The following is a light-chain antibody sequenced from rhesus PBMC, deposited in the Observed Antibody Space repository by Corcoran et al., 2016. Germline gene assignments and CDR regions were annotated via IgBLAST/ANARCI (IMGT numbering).Light chain of an antibody. Sequence: DIVMTQSPDSLAVSLGERVTINCKSSQSLLYSSNNKNYLAWYQQKPGQAPKRLIYWAATRESGVPNRVSGSGSGTDFTLTISGLQAEDVAVYYCQQYYSSPYSFGQGTKVEIK. CDR1: QSLLYSSNNKNY. CDR3: QQYYSSPYS. CDR2: WAA. J-gene: IGKJ2*01. V-gene: IGKV4-1*01.